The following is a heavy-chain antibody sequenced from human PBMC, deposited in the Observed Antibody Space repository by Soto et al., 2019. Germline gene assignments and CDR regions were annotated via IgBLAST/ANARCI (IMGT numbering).Heavy chain of an antibody. CDR2: IYYSGST. J-gene: IGHJ5*02. CDR3: ARWSSGSRQGFDP. CDR1: GGSISSGDYY. D-gene: IGHD2-15*01. V-gene: IGHV4-31*01. Sequence: QVQLQESGPGLVKPSQTLSLTCTVSGGSISSGDYYWSWIRQHPGKGLEWIGYIYYSGSTYYNPPLERPVTXSXAXTKNPCSLKLRSVTAADTAVYSCARWSSGSRQGFDPWGQGTLVTVSS.